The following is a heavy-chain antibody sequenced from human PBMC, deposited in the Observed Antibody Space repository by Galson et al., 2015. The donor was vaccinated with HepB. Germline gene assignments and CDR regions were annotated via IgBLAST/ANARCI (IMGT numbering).Heavy chain of an antibody. J-gene: IGHJ5*02. Sequence: SLRLSCAASGFTFSSYGMHWVRQAPGKGLEWVAVIWYDGSNKYYADSVKGRFTISRDNSKNTLYLQMNSLRVEDTAVYYCASLGVTMVRGRFDPWGQGTLVTVSS. CDR1: GFTFSSYG. CDR3: ASLGVTMVRGRFDP. D-gene: IGHD3-10*01. CDR2: IWYDGSNK. V-gene: IGHV3-33*08.